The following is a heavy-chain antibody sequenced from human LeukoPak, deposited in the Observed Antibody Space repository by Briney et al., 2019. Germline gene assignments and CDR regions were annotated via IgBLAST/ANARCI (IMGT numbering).Heavy chain of an antibody. CDR3: ARGIAVAGIRNYYYGMDV. CDR2: IIPTLGIA. D-gene: IGHD6-19*01. Sequence: SVKVSCKASGGTFSSYAISWVRQAPGQGLEWMGRIIPTLGIANYAQKFQGRVTITADKSTSTAYMELSSLRSEDTAVYYCARGIAVAGIRNYYYGMDVWGQGTTVTVSS. J-gene: IGHJ6*02. CDR1: GGTFSSYA. V-gene: IGHV1-69*04.